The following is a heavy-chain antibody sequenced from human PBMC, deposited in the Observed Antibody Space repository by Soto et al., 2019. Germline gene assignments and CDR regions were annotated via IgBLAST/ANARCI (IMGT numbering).Heavy chain of an antibody. CDR3: AKGRYFDSSGGCANY. V-gene: IGHV3-23*01. D-gene: IGHD3-22*01. CDR2: ISGSGHAT. CDR1: GFIFDSYA. Sequence: EVKLLESGGGLIPPGASARLSCVTSGFIFDSYAMSWVRQSPGRGLEWVAAISGSGHATYYTRSVQGRFLISRDKSKKTVFLQMHNLRAEDTAVYYCAKGRYFDSSGGCANYWGLGTLVTVSS. J-gene: IGHJ4*02.